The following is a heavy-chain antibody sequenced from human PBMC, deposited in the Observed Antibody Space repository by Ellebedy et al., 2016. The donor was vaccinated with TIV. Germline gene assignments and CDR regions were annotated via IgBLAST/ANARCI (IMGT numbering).Heavy chain of an antibody. D-gene: IGHD2-21*01. CDR2: IIPIFRTV. CDR1: GGIFSTFT. J-gene: IGHJ4*02. CDR3: AKGAIPPRGHYFAS. Sequence: AASVKVSCKASGGIFSTFTIRWMRQAPGQGLEWMGGIIPIFRTVNFAEKFQGRVTFTADESTSTAFMELSSLASEDTAVYFCAKGAIPPRGHYFASWGQGTLVTVSS. V-gene: IGHV1-69*13.